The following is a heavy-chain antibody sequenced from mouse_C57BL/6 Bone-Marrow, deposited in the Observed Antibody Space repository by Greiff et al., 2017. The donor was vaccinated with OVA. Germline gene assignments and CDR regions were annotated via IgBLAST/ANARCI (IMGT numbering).Heavy chain of an antibody. J-gene: IGHJ3*01. CDR3: ARDAFYYYGSSSWFAY. D-gene: IGHD1-1*01. CDR2: ISYSGST. V-gene: IGHV3-1*01. Sequence: EVQLQQSGPGMVKPSQSLSLTCTVTGYSITSGYDWHWIRHFPGNKLEWMGYISYSGSTNYNPSLKSRISITHDTSENHFFLKLNSVTTEDTATDYCARDAFYYYGSSSWFAYWGQGTLVTVSA. CDR1: GYSITSGYD.